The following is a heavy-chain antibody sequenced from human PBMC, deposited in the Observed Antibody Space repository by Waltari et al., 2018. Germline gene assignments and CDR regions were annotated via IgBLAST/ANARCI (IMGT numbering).Heavy chain of an antibody. CDR2: IYTSGST. D-gene: IGHD2-2*01. Sequence: QVQLQESGPGLVKPSQTLSLTCTVSGGSISSGSYYWSWIRQPAGKGLEWIGRIYTSGSTNYNPSLKSRVTISVDTSKNQFSLKLSSVTAADTAVYYCARVRVVVVPAAMESYYYYMDVWGKGTTVTVSS. J-gene: IGHJ6*03. V-gene: IGHV4-61*02. CDR3: ARVRVVVVPAAMESYYYYMDV. CDR1: GGSISSGSYY.